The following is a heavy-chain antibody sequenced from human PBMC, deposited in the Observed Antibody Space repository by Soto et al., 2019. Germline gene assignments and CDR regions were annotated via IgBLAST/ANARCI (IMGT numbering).Heavy chain of an antibody. CDR2: ISSSSSTI. V-gene: IGHV3-21*01. J-gene: IGHJ5*02. D-gene: IGHD2-2*01. CDR1: GFTFSSYS. Sequence: EVQLVESGGGLVKPGGSLRLSCAASGFTFSSYSMNWVRQAPGKGLEWVSSISSSSSTIYYADSVKGRFTISRDNAKNSLYLQMNSLRDEDTAVYYCARENQLLLGNWFDPWGQGTLVTVSS. CDR3: ARENQLLLGNWFDP.